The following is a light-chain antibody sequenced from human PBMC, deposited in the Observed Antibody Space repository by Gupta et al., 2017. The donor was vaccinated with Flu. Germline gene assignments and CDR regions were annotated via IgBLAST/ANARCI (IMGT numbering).Light chain of an antibody. J-gene: IGKJ3*01. CDR2: DAS. Sequence: SLSASVGDRVTISCQASQDISHFLNWYQQKPGKAPKLLIYDASNLEKGVPSRFSGSGSGTAFTFTISRLQPEDAATYYCQQYDNLPPMFTFGPGTKVDIK. CDR3: QQYDNLPPMFT. V-gene: IGKV1-33*01. CDR1: QDISHF.